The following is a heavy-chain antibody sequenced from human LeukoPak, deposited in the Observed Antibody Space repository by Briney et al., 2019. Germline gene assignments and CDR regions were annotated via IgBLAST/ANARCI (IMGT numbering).Heavy chain of an antibody. Sequence: PGRSLRLSCAASGFTFSSYAMHWVRQAPGKGLEWVAVISYDGGNKYYADSVKGRFTVSRDNSKNTLYLQMNSLRAEDTAVYYCARGTPSARPGEFDYWGQGTLVTVSS. V-gene: IGHV3-30*04. CDR1: GFTFSSYA. J-gene: IGHJ4*02. CDR3: ARGTPSARPGEFDY. D-gene: IGHD2-15*01. CDR2: ISYDGGNK.